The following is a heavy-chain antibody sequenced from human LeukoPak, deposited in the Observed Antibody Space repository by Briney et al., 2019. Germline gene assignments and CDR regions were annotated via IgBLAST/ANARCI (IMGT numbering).Heavy chain of an antibody. V-gene: IGHV3-48*01. CDR2: ISSSSSTI. Sequence: PGGSLRLSCAASGFTFSSYSMNWVRQAPGKGLEWVSYISSSSSTIYYADSVKGRFTIPRDNAKNSLYLQMYSLRAEDTAVYYCARDYGGSYYGYYYYYGMDVWGQGTTVTVSS. CDR3: ARDYGGSYYGYYYYYGMDV. J-gene: IGHJ6*02. CDR1: GFTFSSYS. D-gene: IGHD1-26*01.